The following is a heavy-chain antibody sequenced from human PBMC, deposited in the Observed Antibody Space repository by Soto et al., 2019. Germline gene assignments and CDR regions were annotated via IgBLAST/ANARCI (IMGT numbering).Heavy chain of an antibody. CDR1: GFTFSSYA. CDR2: ISYDGSNK. J-gene: IGHJ4*02. Sequence: GGSLRLSCAASGFTFSSYAMHWVRQAPGKGLEWVAVISYDGSNKYYADSVKGRFTISRDNSKNTLYLQMNSLRAEDTAVYYCARGGGQLWFSYFDYWGQGTLVTVSS. D-gene: IGHD5-18*01. V-gene: IGHV3-30*04. CDR3: ARGGGQLWFSYFDY.